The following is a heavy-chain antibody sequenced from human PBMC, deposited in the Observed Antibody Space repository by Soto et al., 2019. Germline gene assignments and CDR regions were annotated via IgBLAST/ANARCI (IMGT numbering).Heavy chain of an antibody. CDR2: ISWNSGSI. Sequence: GGSLRLSCAASGFTFDDYAMHWVRQAPGKGLEWVSGISWNSGSIGYADSVKGRFTISRDNAKNSLYLQMNSLRAEDTALYYCAKDMGSGRYSYYYDMDVWGKGTTVTVSS. V-gene: IGHV3-9*01. J-gene: IGHJ6*03. CDR1: GFTFDDYA. D-gene: IGHD3-10*01. CDR3: AKDMGSGRYSYYYDMDV.